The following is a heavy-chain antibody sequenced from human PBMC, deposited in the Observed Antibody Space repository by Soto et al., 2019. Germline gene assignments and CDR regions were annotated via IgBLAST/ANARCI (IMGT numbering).Heavy chain of an antibody. Sequence: PSETLSLTCSASGGSITSSSHFWGWLRQSPGKGPEWIGSVFYTGFTSYNPSLESRVSVSVDTSKNQFSLKVSGVSAADTAVYYCATSQKGYNWNYFDHWGQGALVTVS. CDR2: VFYTGFT. V-gene: IGHV4-39*01. CDR1: GGSITSSSHF. CDR3: ATSQKGYNWNYFDH. J-gene: IGHJ4*02. D-gene: IGHD1-20*01.